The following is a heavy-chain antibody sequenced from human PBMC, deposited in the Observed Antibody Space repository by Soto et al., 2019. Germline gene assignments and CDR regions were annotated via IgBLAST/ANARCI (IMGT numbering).Heavy chain of an antibody. V-gene: IGHV1-46*01. CDR2: INPRDSST. CDR3: AKTYYDFWSGYYPIDY. D-gene: IGHD3-3*01. CDR1: GYTFTHYY. Sequence: ASVKVSCKASGYTFTHYYMHWVRQAPGQGLEWMGIINPRDSSTSYAQKFQGRVTVTRDTSTSTVYMELSSLTFEDTAVYYCAKTYYDFWSGYYPIDYWGQGTLVTVSS. J-gene: IGHJ4*02.